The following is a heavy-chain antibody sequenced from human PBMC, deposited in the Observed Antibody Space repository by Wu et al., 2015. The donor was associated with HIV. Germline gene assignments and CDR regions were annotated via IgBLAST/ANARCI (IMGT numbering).Heavy chain of an antibody. J-gene: IGHJ6*03. D-gene: IGHD1-1*01. CDR3: ARDLFSAQIGTDYYYYYYMDV. V-gene: IGHV1-69*05. Sequence: QVQLVQSGAEVKKPGSSVKVSCKASGGTFSSYAINWVRQAPGQGLEWMGGIIPFFDTANYAQKFQGRVTITTDESTGTAYMELRSLRSEDTAVYYCARDLFSAQIGTDYYYYYYMDVWGKGTTVTVSS. CDR1: GGTFSSYA. CDR2: IIPFFDTA.